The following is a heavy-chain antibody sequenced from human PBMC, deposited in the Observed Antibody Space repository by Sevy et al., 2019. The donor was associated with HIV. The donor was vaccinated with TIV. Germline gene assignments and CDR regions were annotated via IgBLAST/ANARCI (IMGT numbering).Heavy chain of an antibody. D-gene: IGHD3-10*01. CDR1: GFTFSSDA. CDR2: IRGSGGST. CDR3: AKDKGLLRSGNYFDY. J-gene: IGHJ4*02. Sequence: VGSLRLSCAASGFTFSSDAMSWVRQAPGKALEWVSAIRGSGGSTYYADSVKGRFTISRDNSKNTLYLQMNSLRAVDTAVYYCAKDKGLLRSGNYFDYWGQGTLVTVSS. V-gene: IGHV3-23*01.